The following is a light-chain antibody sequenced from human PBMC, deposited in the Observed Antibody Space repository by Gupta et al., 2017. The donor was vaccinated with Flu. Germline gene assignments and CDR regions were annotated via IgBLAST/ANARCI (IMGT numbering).Light chain of an antibody. CDR1: SSDVGSYNR. CDR3: SSYTSSSTYV. Sequence: QSALTQPPSVSGSPGQSVTISCTGTSSDVGSYNRVSWYQQPPGTAPKLMMYDVSNRPSGVPDRFSGSKSGNTDSLTISGLQADDEADYYCSSYTSSSTYVLGTGPKV. V-gene: IGLV2-18*02. J-gene: IGLJ1*01. CDR2: DVS.